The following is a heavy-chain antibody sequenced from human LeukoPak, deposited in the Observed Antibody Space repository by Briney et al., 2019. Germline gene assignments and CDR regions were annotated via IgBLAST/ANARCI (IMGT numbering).Heavy chain of an antibody. J-gene: IGHJ4*02. CDR2: ISGSGGST. V-gene: IGHV3-23*01. D-gene: IGHD6-19*01. CDR1: GFTFSSYA. Sequence: GGSLRLSCAASGFTFSSYAMSWVRQAPGKGLEWVSAISGSGGSTYYADSVKGRFTISRDNSKNTLYLQMNSLRAEDTAVYYCEKDRGSGWAFDYWGQGTLVTVSS. CDR3: EKDRGSGWAFDY.